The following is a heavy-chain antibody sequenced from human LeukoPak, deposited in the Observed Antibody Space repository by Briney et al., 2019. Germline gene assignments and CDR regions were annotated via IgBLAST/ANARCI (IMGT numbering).Heavy chain of an antibody. CDR3: ATQGYSYGRHDYYYYMDV. CDR2: IIPIFGTA. D-gene: IGHD5-18*01. CDR1: GGTFSSYA. J-gene: IGHJ6*03. Sequence: ASVKVSCKASGGTFSSYAISWVRQAPGQGLEWMGGIIPIFGTANYAQKFQGRVTITADKSTSTAYMELSSLRSEDTAVYYCATQGYSYGRHDYYYYMDVWGKGTTVTISS. V-gene: IGHV1-69*06.